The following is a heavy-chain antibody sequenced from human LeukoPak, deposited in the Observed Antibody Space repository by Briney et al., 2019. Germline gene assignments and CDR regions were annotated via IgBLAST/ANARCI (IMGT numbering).Heavy chain of an antibody. J-gene: IGHJ3*01. V-gene: IGHV3-7*04. CDR3: AREGLWVGLDSGKTRQAYWES. CDR2: MGEDGSEK. Sequence: VGSLRLSCAASGFTFSNYWMSWVRQAPGKGLKWVANMGEDGSEKYYADSVKGRFTISRDNAKNSLNLQMNSLRAEDTAVYYCAREGLWVGLDSGKTRQAYWESWGQGTMVTVSS. CDR1: GFTFSNYW. D-gene: IGHD2-21*01.